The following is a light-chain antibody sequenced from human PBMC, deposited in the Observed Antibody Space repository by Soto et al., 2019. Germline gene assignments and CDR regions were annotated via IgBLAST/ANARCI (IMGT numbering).Light chain of an antibody. CDR2: EGN. CDR3: CSYVGARTYV. J-gene: IGLJ1*01. CDR1: VRDVGSFGP. V-gene: IGLV2-23*01. Sequence: QSALTQPASVSGCRGQTITISCTGSVRDVGSFGPVTWYQQHPGQVPKLIIYEGNRRPSGVSSRFSGSKSGNTASLTISGLQAEYEADYYCCSYVGARTYVFGAGTTVTVL.